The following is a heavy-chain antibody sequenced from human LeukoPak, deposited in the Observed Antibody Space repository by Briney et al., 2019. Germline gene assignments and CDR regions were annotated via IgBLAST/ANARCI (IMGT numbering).Heavy chain of an antibody. CDR2: TYYSGST. Sequence: PSETLSLTCTVSGGSISSYYWSWIRQPPGKGLEWIGYTYYSGSTNYNPSLKSRVTISVDTSKNQFSLKLSSVTAADTAVYYCAIGTRGFDPWGQGTLVTVSS. CDR1: GGSISSYY. D-gene: IGHD1-1*01. J-gene: IGHJ5*02. CDR3: AIGTRGFDP. V-gene: IGHV4-59*01.